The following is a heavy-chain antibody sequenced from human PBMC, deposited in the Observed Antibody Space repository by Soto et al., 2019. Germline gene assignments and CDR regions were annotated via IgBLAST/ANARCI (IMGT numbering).Heavy chain of an antibody. D-gene: IGHD3-22*01. Sequence: LRLSCAASGFTFSHYAMSWVRQAPGKGLEWVSAISGSGGSTYYATSVKGRFTISRDNSKNTLYLQMNALRAEDTAVYYCAKDKGSGSYAYYNYGMDVWGPGTTVTVSS. V-gene: IGHV3-23*01. CDR1: GFTFSHYA. J-gene: IGHJ6*02. CDR2: ISGSGGST. CDR3: AKDKGSGSYAYYNYGMDV.